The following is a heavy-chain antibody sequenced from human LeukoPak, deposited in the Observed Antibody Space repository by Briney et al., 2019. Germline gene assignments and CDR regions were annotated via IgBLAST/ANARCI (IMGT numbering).Heavy chain of an antibody. CDR1: GGSFSGYY. CDR3: ARGTSYYDFWSGYSNWFDP. Sequence: SETLSLTCAVYGGSFSGYYWSWIRQPPGKGLEWIGEINHSGSTNYNPSLKSRVTISVDTSKNQFSLKLSSVTAADTAVYYCARGTSYYDFWSGYSNWFDPWGQGTLDTVSS. J-gene: IGHJ5*02. CDR2: INHSGST. V-gene: IGHV4-34*01. D-gene: IGHD3-3*01.